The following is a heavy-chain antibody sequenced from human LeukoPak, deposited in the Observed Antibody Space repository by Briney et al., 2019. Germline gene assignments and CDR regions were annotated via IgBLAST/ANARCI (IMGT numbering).Heavy chain of an antibody. CDR2: INHSGST. D-gene: IGHD6-13*01. V-gene: IGHV4-34*01. CDR3: ARVPLRIAAAGTIPSGMDV. Sequence: SETLSLTCAVYGGSFSGYYWSWIRQPPGKGLEWVGEINHSGSTNYNPSLKSRVTISVDTSKNQFSLKLSSVTAADTAVYYCARVPLRIAAAGTIPSGMDVWGKGTTVTVSS. CDR1: GGSFSGYY. J-gene: IGHJ6*04.